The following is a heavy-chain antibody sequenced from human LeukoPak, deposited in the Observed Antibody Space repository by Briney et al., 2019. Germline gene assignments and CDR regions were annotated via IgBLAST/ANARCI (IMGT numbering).Heavy chain of an antibody. J-gene: IGHJ4*02. CDR2: ISSTGYTI. Sequence: PGGSLRLSCAASGFTFSSYEMNWVRQAPGKGLEWVSYISSTGYTIYYADSVKGRFTISRDNAKNSLYLRMKSLRAEDTAVYYCARDYDSSGHYYISFDYWGQGTLVTVSS. D-gene: IGHD3-22*01. CDR1: GFTFSSYE. V-gene: IGHV3-48*03. CDR3: ARDYDSSGHYYISFDY.